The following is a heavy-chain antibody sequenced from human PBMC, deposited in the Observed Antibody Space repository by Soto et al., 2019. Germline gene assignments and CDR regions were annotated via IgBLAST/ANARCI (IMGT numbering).Heavy chain of an antibody. V-gene: IGHV1-2*02. CDR2: INPKNGGI. J-gene: IGHJ1*01. CDR3: VRGQSVLYLDL. Sequence: ASVKVSCKSSGYTFTDFYIHWVRQVPGQGLEWVGWINPKNGGINYAQKFQGRVTMTRDTSVNKSFMDLNRLNFDDSAIYYCVRGQSVLYLDLWGRGTQVTVSS. D-gene: IGHD1-20*01. CDR1: GYTFTDFY.